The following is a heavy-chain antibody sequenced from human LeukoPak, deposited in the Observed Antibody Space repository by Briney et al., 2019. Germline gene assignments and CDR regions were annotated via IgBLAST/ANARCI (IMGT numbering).Heavy chain of an antibody. J-gene: IGHJ1*01. Sequence: ESGPTLVNPTQTLTLTCTFSGFSLSTSGVGVGWIRQPPGKALEWLALIYWDDDKRYSPSLKSRLTITKDTSKNQVVLTMTNMDPVDTATYYCAHSWPRLDSSGWYRSADEYFQHWGQGTLVTVSS. CDR1: GFSLSTSGVG. D-gene: IGHD6-19*01. V-gene: IGHV2-5*02. CDR3: AHSWPRLDSSGWYRSADEYFQH. CDR2: IYWDDDK.